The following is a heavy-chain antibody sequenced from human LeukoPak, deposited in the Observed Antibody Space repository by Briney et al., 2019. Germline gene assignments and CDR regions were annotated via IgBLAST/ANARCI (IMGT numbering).Heavy chain of an antibody. CDR1: GYTYTSYG. CDR3: VRDGDYDILTGLSDYYYGMDV. V-gene: IGHV1-18*01. D-gene: IGHD3-9*01. CDR2: TSAYNGNT. Sequence: ASVTVSCKASGYTYTSYGISWVRQARGQGLEGLGCTSAYNGNTNYAQKLQGRVTMTTDTSTSTAYMALRSLSSDDTAVYYCVRDGDYDILTGLSDYYYGMDVWGQGTTVTVSS. J-gene: IGHJ6*02.